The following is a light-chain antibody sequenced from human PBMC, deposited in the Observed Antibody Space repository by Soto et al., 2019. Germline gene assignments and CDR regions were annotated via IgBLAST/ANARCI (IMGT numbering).Light chain of an antibody. V-gene: IGLV2-14*01. CDR2: GVS. CDR1: SSDIGSHNF. CDR3: SSYTSTYIWV. J-gene: IGLJ3*02. Sequence: QSALTQPASVSGSPGQSITISCTGTSSDIGSHNFVSWHQQHPCKAPKFIIYGVSNRPSGVSNRFSGSKSGNTASLTISGLQADDEDDYYCSSYTSTYIWVFGGGTKLTVL.